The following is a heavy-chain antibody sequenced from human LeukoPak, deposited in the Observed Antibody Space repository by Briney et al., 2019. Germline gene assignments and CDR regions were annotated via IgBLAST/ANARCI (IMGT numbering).Heavy chain of an antibody. Sequence: PGGSLRLSCAASGFTFSTYGTHWVRQAPGKGLEWVSYISSSSSTIYYADSVKGRFTISRDNAKNSLYLQMNSLRAEDTAVYYCARDQTGDYVWGSYDGLDYWGQGTLVTVSS. D-gene: IGHD3-16*01. CDR3: ARDQTGDYVWGSYDGLDY. CDR2: ISSSSSTI. J-gene: IGHJ4*02. V-gene: IGHV3-48*01. CDR1: GFTFSTYG.